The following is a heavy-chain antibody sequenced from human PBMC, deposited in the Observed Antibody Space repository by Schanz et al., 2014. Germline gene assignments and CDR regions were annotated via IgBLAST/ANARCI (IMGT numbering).Heavy chain of an antibody. D-gene: IGHD2-21*02. CDR1: GFIVSSTY. CDR3: ARPSDSSWYMDV. J-gene: IGHJ6*03. V-gene: IGHV3-48*04. CDR2: MSWNAGSL. Sequence: EVQLVESGGDLVQPGGSQRLSCAASGFIVSSTYMTWVRQAPGKGLEWVSGMSWNAGSLGYGDSVKGRFTISRDNAKNSLYLQMNSLRAEDTAVYYCARPSDSSWYMDVWGKGTTVTVSS.